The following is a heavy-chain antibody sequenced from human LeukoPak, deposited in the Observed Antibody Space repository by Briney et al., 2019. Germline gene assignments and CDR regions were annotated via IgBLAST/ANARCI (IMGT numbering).Heavy chain of an antibody. J-gene: IGHJ5*02. CDR2: IYYSGST. Sequence: PSETLSLTCTVSGGSISSSSYYWGWIRQPPGKGLEWIGSIYYSGSTYYNPSLKSRVTISVDTSKNQFSLKLSSVTAADTAVYYCARHSGVDHGPSTVTGWFDPWGQGTLVTVSS. CDR1: GGSISSSSYY. D-gene: IGHD4-17*01. V-gene: IGHV4-39*01. CDR3: ARHSGVDHGPSTVTGWFDP.